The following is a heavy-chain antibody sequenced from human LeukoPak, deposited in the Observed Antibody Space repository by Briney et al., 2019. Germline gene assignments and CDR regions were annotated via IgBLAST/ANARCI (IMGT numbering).Heavy chain of an antibody. CDR3: AKEGRPLGTYYYDSSGYYPGYFDY. CDR1: GFTFSSYG. J-gene: IGHJ4*02. CDR2: IQYDGSNK. V-gene: IGHV3-30*02. Sequence: GGSLRLSCAVSGFTFSSYGMHWVRQAPGKGLEWVAFIQYDGSNKYYADSVKGRFTISRDNSKNTLYLQMNSLRAEDTAVYYCAKEGRPLGTYYYDSSGYYPGYFDYWGQGTLVTVSS. D-gene: IGHD3-22*01.